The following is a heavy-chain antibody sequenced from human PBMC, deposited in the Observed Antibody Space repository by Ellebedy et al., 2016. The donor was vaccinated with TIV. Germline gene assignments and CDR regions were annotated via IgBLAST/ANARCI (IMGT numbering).Heavy chain of an antibody. V-gene: IGHV3-48*04. J-gene: IGHJ4*02. Sequence: GESLKISCAASGFTFGNHNMNWVRQAPGKGLEWIAYISSSHSPIYYADSVKGRFTISRDNAKNSLYLQMHSLRAEDTAFYYCVKGSIAVTGTCFDSWGQGTLVTVSS. CDR3: VKGSIAVTGTCFDS. D-gene: IGHD6-13*01. CDR1: GFTFGNHN. CDR2: ISSSHSPI.